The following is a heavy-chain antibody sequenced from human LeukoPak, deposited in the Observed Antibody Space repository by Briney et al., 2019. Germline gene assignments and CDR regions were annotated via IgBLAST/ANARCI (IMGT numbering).Heavy chain of an antibody. CDR1: GYTFTSHG. Sequence: GASVTVSYKASGYTFTSHGISWVRQATGQGLEWIGWMNPNSGNTGYPQKFQGRVTMTRNISIRTAYMELSSLRSEDAAVYYCARRPSRGSTSCRQTKLYYYYYYMDVRGKGTTVTVSS. CDR2: MNPNSGNT. CDR3: ARRPSRGSTSCRQTKLYYYYYYMDV. J-gene: IGHJ6*03. V-gene: IGHV1-8*02. D-gene: IGHD2-2*01.